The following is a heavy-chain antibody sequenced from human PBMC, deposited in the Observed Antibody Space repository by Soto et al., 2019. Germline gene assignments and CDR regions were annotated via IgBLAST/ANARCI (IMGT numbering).Heavy chain of an antibody. J-gene: IGHJ4*02. V-gene: IGHV3-66*01. D-gene: IGHD1-26*01. Sequence: PGGSLRLSCAASGFTVSNNYMSWVRQAPGRGLEWVSGIYADGGTHYVDSVRGRFTISRDNAKNTVYLQMNSLRDEETAVYYCAREGVGPGERFFDFWGQGTLVTVSS. CDR3: AREGVGPGERFFDF. CDR2: IYADGGT. CDR1: GFTVSNNY.